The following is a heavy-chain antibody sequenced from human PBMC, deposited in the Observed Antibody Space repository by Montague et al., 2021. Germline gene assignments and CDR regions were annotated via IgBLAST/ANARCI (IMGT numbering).Heavy chain of an antibody. CDR2: VGHDGNNE. D-gene: IGHD1-26*01. CDR1: GFSFNVYG. J-gene: IGHJ4*02. CDR3: AGAFRVGTYFDY. V-gene: IGHV3-33*01. Sequence: SLRLSCAASGFSFNVYGMHWVRQAPGKGLEWVAVVGHDGNNEKYADSVRGRFIVSRDNSRTTLYLQLNSLRAEDTAVYYCAGAFRVGTYFDYLGQGTLVTVSS.